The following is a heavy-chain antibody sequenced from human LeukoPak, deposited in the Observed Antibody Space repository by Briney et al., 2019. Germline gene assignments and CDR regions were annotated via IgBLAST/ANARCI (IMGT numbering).Heavy chain of an antibody. J-gene: IGHJ4*02. D-gene: IGHD6-19*01. Sequence: GRSLRLSCAASGFTFDDYAMHWVRQAPGKGLEWDSGISWNSGSIGYADSVKGRFTISRDNAKNSLYLQMNSLRAEDTALYYCAKDMGSSGWHFDYWGQGTLVTVSS. CDR1: GFTFDDYA. CDR2: ISWNSGSI. CDR3: AKDMGSSGWHFDY. V-gene: IGHV3-9*01.